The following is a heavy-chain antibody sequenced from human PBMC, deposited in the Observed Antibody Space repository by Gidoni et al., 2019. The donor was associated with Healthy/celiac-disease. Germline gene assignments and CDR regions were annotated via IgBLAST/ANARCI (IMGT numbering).Heavy chain of an antibody. V-gene: IGHV1-2*04. CDR1: GYTFTGYY. D-gene: IGHD3-10*01. CDR3: AREVRITMVRGTSFDY. Sequence: QVQLVQSGAEVKKPGASVKVSCKASGYTFTGYYMHWVRQAPGQGLEWMGWINPNSGGTNYAQKFQGWVTMTRDTSISTAYMELSRLRSDDTAVYYCAREVRITMVRGTSFDYWGQGTLVTVSS. CDR2: INPNSGGT. J-gene: IGHJ4*02.